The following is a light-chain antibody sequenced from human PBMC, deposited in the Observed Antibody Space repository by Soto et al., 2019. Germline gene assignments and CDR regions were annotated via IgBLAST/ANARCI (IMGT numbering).Light chain of an antibody. V-gene: IGKV3D-15*01. J-gene: IGKJ1*01. CDR3: QQYAYWPGT. CDR2: YAS. CDR1: QSVRTN. Sequence: TLFPATVSVTPGXPCTLPCGASQSVRTNLAWYQQRPGQAPRLLIHYASTRASDIPARFSGSGSGTNFTLAISSLQSEDFAVYYCQQYAYWPGTFGQGTKVDIK.